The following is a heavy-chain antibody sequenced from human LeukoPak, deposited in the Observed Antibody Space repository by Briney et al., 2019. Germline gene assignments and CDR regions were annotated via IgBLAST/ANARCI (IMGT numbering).Heavy chain of an antibody. CDR3: AILVVITDDAFDI. CDR2: IKQDGSEK. J-gene: IGHJ3*02. CDR1: GFTFSNYW. V-gene: IGHV3-7*01. Sequence: GGSLRLSCAASGFTFSNYWMNWVRQAPGKGLEWVANIKQDGSEKYYVDSVEGRFTVSRDNTKNSLYLQMNSLRAEDTAVYYCAILVVITDDAFDIWGQGTMVTVSS. D-gene: IGHD3-22*01.